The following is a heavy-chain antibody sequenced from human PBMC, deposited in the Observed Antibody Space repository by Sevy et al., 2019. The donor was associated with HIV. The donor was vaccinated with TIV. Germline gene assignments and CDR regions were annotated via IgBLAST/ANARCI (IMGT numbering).Heavy chain of an antibody. Sequence: GGSLRLSCAASGFTFSKYSMSWVRQPPGKGLEWVSTLSFGCGEINYADSVKGRFTISRDNSKSSVYLQMNNLRPEDTAVYYCASEGCTNPQDLWGQGTLVTVSS. J-gene: IGHJ4*02. CDR3: ASEGCTNPQDL. CDR1: GFTFSKYS. V-gene: IGHV3-23*01. D-gene: IGHD2-8*01. CDR2: LSFGCGEI.